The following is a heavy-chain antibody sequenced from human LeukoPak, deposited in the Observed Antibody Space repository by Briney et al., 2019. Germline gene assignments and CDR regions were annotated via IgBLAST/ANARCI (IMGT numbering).Heavy chain of an antibody. CDR3: ARQGVDSSGWYNYYYYGMDV. J-gene: IGHJ6*04. CDR2: IIPIFGTA. CDR1: GGTSSSYA. D-gene: IGHD6-19*01. V-gene: IGHV1-69*06. Sequence: ASVKVSCKASGGTSSSYAISWVRQAPGQGLEWMGGIIPIFGTANYAQKFQGRVTITADKSTSTAYMELSSLRSEDTAVYYCARQGVDSSGWYNYYYYGMDVWGKGTTVTVSS.